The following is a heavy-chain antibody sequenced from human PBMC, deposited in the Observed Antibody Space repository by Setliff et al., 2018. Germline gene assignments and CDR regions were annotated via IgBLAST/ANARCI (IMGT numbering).Heavy chain of an antibody. D-gene: IGHD3-22*01. CDR2: INPDSGGT. J-gene: IGHJ4*02. CDR1: GYTFTGYY. Sequence: ASVKVSCKASGYTFTGYYMHWVRQAPGQGLEWMGWINPDSGGTKYSQKFQGRVTITRDTSASTAYMELSSLTSEDTAVYYCARRPYDSSGYFNYWGQGTLVTVSS. CDR3: ARRPYDSSGYFNY. V-gene: IGHV1-2*02.